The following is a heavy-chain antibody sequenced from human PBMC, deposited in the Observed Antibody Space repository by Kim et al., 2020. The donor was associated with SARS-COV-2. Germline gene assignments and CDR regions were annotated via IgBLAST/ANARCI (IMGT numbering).Heavy chain of an antibody. J-gene: IGHJ4*02. CDR1: GGSFSGYY. Sequence: SETLSLTCAVYGGSFSGYYWSWIRQPPGKGLEWIGEINHSGSTNYNPSLKSRVTISVDTSKNQFSLKLSSVTAADTAVYYCASLVGYSSSQRPSHFDYWGQGTLVTVSS. CDR2: INHSGST. V-gene: IGHV4-34*01. CDR3: ASLVGYSSSQRPSHFDY. D-gene: IGHD6-13*01.